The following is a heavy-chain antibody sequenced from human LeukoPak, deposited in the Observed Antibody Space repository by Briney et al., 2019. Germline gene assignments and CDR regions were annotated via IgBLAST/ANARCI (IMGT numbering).Heavy chain of an antibody. V-gene: IGHV4-30-4*01. CDR3: ARGSSKYPIVVVITTYAFDI. CDR2: IYYSGST. Sequence: SETLSLTCTVSGGSISSGDYYWSWIRQPPGKGLEWIGYIYYSGSTYYNPSLKSRVTISVDTSKNQFSLKLGSVTAADTAVYYCARGSSKYPIVVVITTYAFDIWGQGTMVTVSS. D-gene: IGHD3-22*01. J-gene: IGHJ3*02. CDR1: GGSISSGDYY.